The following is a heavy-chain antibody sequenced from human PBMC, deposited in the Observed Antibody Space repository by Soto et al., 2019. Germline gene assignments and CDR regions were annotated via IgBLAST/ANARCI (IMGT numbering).Heavy chain of an antibody. CDR1: GGPFISYA. D-gene: IGHD6-19*01. V-gene: IGHV1-69*01. CDR3: ARDLLAVAGVWFDP. J-gene: IGHJ5*02. CDR2: IIPIFGTA. Sequence: SVKVSCKASGGPFISYAIIWVRQAPGQGLEWMGGIIPIFGTANYAQKFQGRVTITADESTSTAYMELSSLRSEDTAVYYCARDLLAVAGVWFDPWGQGTLVTVSS.